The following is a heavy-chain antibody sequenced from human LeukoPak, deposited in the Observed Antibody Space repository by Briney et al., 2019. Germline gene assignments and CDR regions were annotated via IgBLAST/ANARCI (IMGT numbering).Heavy chain of an antibody. D-gene: IGHD2-8*01. CDR1: GFTFDDYA. V-gene: IGHV3-9*01. Sequence: GGSLRLSCAASGFTFDDYAMHWVRQAPGKGLEWVSGISWNSGSIGYADSVKGRFTISRDNAKNSLYLQMNSLRAEDTALYYCAKGIRALMVGFDYWGQGTLVTVSS. J-gene: IGHJ4*02. CDR3: AKGIRALMVGFDY. CDR2: ISWNSGSI.